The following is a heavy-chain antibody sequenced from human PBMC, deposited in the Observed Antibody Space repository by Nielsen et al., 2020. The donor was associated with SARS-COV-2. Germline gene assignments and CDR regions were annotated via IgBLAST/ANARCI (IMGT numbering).Heavy chain of an antibody. J-gene: IGHJ3*02. V-gene: IGHV3-21*01. D-gene: IGHD3-22*01. CDR1: GFTVSSNY. CDR2: ISSSSSYI. Sequence: GESLKISCAASGFTVSSNYMSWVRQAPGKGLEWVSSISSSSSYIYYADSVKGRFTISRDNAKNSLYLQMNSLRAEDTAVYYCARDLNSSGYYPSDAFDIWGQGTMVTVSS. CDR3: ARDLNSSGYYPSDAFDI.